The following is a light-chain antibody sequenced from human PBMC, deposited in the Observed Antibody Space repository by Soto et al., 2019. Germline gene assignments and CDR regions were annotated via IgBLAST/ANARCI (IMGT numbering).Light chain of an antibody. CDR3: QQYGSSNPYP. V-gene: IGKV3-20*01. CDR1: QSFSSTY. CDR2: GAS. J-gene: IGKJ2*01. Sequence: EIVLTQSPGTLSLSPGERATLSCRASQSFSSTYLAWYQQKPGQAPRLLIYGASSRATGIPERFSGSGSGKDFTLTISKLEPEDSEAYYCQQYGSSNPYPFGQGTKLEIK.